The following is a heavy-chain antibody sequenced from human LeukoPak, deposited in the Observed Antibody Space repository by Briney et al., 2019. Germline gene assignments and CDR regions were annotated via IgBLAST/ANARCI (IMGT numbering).Heavy chain of an antibody. J-gene: IGHJ4*02. V-gene: IGHV3-23*01. Sequence: GGSLRLSCAASEFDFSSHAMTWVRQAPGKGLEWVSAISISGSKTYYADSVKGRFTISRDDSKNTLYLQMNSLRAEDTAVYYCANEIRPNDYWGQGTQVTVSS. CDR3: ANEIRPNDY. CDR2: ISISGSKT. CDR1: EFDFSSHA. D-gene: IGHD4-17*01.